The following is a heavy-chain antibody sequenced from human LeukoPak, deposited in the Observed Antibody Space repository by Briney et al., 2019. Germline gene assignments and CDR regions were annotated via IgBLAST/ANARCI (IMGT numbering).Heavy chain of an antibody. V-gene: IGHV3-9*01. J-gene: IGHJ3*02. Sequence: PGGSLRLSCVASGFTFDDYAMHWVRQAPGKGLEWVSGISWNSGSIGYADSVKGRFTISRDNAKNSLYLQMNSLRAEDTALYYCAKVSLRYNWNDGFDIWGQGTMVTVSS. CDR3: AKVSLRYNWNDGFDI. D-gene: IGHD1-1*01. CDR1: GFTFDDYA. CDR2: ISWNSGSI.